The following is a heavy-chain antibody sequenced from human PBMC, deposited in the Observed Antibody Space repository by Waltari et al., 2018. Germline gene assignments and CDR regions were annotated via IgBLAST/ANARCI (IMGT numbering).Heavy chain of an antibody. CDR2: INQDRSEK. D-gene: IGHD3-16*01. J-gene: IGHJ3*02. V-gene: IGHV3-7*01. CDR3: ASVGGAFDI. CDR1: GFPFGNYW. Sequence: EVQLVESGGGLVQPGGSLRLSCAGSGFPFGNYWMSWVRQAPGKGLEWVANINQDRSEKYYVDSVKGRFTISRDNAKNSLYLQMNSLRAEDTAVYYCASVGGAFDIWGQGTMVTVSS.